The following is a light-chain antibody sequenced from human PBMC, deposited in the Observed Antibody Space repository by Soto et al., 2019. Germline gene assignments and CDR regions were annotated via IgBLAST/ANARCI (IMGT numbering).Light chain of an antibody. CDR3: GTWDSSLSVGV. CDR1: SSNIGNNY. Sequence: QSALTQPPSVSAAPGQKVTISCSGSSSNIGNNYVSWYQQLPGTAPKLLIYENNKRPSGIPERFSGSKSGTSATLGIMGLQTGDEADYYCGTWDSSLSVGVFGGGTKLTVL. CDR2: ENN. J-gene: IGLJ3*02. V-gene: IGLV1-51*02.